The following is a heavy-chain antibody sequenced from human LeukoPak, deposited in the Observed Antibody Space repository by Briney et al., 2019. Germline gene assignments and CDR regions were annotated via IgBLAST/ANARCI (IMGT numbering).Heavy chain of an antibody. CDR1: GFPLSSYW. CDR3: ARPYSSDWYGWFDP. D-gene: IGHD6-13*01. J-gene: IGHJ5*02. CDR2: IKQDGSEK. V-gene: IGHV3-7*04. Sequence: PGGSLRLSCAASGFPLSSYWMTWVRQAPGKGLEWVANIKQDGSEKYYVDSVRGRFTISRDNAKNSLYLQMNSLRAEDTAVYYCARPYSSDWYGWFDPWGQGTLVTVSS.